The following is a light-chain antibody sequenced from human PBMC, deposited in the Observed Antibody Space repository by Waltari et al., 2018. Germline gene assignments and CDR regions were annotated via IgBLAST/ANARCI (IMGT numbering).Light chain of an antibody. J-gene: IGLJ2*01. CDR1: SSDVGGHNY. CDR2: DVS. CDR3: SSYTSSSTVV. V-gene: IGLV2-14*01. Sequence: QSALTQPASVSGSPGQSITISCPGTSSDVGGHNYVSWYQQHSGKAPKLMIYDVSKRPSGVSNRFSGSKSGNTASLTISGLQAEDEADYYCSSYTSSSTVVFGGGTKLTVL.